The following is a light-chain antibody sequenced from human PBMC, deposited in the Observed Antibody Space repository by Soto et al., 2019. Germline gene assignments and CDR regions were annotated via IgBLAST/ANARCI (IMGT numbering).Light chain of an antibody. CDR2: DAS. Sequence: EIVLTQSAGTLSLSPGGIATLSCSASQTVRNNYLAWYQQKPGQAPRLLIYDASSRATGIPDRFSGGGSGTDFTLTISRLEPEDFAVYYCQKFSSYPLNFGGGTKVDIK. V-gene: IGKV3-20*01. CDR3: QKFSSYPLN. J-gene: IGKJ4*01. CDR1: QTVRNNY.